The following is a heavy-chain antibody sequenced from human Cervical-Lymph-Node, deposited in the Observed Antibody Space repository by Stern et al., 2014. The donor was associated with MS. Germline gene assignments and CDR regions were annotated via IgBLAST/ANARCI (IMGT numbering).Heavy chain of an antibody. CDR2: INAGNGNT. V-gene: IGHV1-3*01. CDR3: ARDLGMTYYYYGMDV. Sequence: VQLLESGAEVKKPGASVKVSCKASGYTFTSYAMHWVRQAPGQRLEWMGWINAGNGNTKYSQKFQGRVTITRDTSASTAYMELSSLRSEDTAVYYCARDLGMTYYYYGMDVWGQGTTVTVSS. CDR1: GYTFTSYA. D-gene: IGHD2-21*02. J-gene: IGHJ6*02.